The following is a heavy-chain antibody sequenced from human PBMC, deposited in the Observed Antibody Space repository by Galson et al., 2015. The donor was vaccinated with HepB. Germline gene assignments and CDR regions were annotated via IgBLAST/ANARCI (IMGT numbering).Heavy chain of an antibody. CDR1: GGTFNSYA. Sequence: SVKVSCKASGGTFNSYAISWVRQAPGQGLEWMGGIIPIFGTANYAQKFQGRVTITADESTSTAYMELSSLRSEDTAVYYCAEGVSHSSSFWFDPWGQGTLVTVSS. V-gene: IGHV1-69*13. CDR3: AEGVSHSSSFWFDP. D-gene: IGHD6-6*01. J-gene: IGHJ5*02. CDR2: IIPIFGTA.